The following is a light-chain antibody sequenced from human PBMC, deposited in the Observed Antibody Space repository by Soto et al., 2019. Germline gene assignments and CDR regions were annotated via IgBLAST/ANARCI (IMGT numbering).Light chain of an antibody. V-gene: IGKV3-20*01. CDR2: GAS. CDR1: QSVSSSY. Sequence: EIELTQSPGTLSLSPGDXATLSCRASQSVSSSYLAWYQQKPGQAPTLLIYGASSRATGIPDRFSGSGSGADFTLTISRLEPEDFAVYYCQQYGSSRTFGQGTKVDI. CDR3: QQYGSSRT. J-gene: IGKJ1*01.